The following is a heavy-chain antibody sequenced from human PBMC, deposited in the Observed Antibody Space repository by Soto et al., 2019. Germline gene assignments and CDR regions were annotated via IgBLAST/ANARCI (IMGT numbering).Heavy chain of an antibody. D-gene: IGHD2-2*01. CDR1: GFTFSSYA. Sequence: GSLRLSCAASGFTFSSYAMHWVRQAPGKGLEWVAVISYDGSNKYYADSVKGRFTISRDNSKNTLYLQMNSLRAEDTAVYYCARRYCISTSCSPLYYYYGMDVWGQGTTVTVSS. CDR3: ARRYCISTSCSPLYYYYGMDV. CDR2: ISYDGSNK. V-gene: IGHV3-30-3*01. J-gene: IGHJ6*02.